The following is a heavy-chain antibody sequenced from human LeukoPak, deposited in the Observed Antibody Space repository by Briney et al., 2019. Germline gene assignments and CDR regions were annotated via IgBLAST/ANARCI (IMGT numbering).Heavy chain of an antibody. CDR1: GFTFDDYA. V-gene: IGHV3-9*01. D-gene: IGHD3-22*01. CDR3: AKDLSSAITSALVLNV. Sequence: GRSLRLSCAASGFTFDDYAMHWVRQAPGEGLEWVSGITWNRDNIGYGDSVKGRFTISRDNVKNVLYLQMTSLRPEDTALYYCAKDLSSAITSALVLNVWGQGTTVIVSS. J-gene: IGHJ6*02. CDR2: ITWNRDNI.